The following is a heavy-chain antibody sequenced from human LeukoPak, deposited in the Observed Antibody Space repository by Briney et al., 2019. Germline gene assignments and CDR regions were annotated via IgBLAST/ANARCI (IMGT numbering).Heavy chain of an antibody. CDR2: IYYSGST. CDR3: ARRAAAAGHYFDY. D-gene: IGHD6-13*01. CDR1: GGSISSSSYY. J-gene: IGHJ4*02. Sequence: PSETLSLTCTVSGGSISSSSYYWGSIPQPPGKGLEWIGSIYYSGSTYYNPSLKSRVTISVDTSKNQFSLKLTSVTAADTAVYYCARRAAAAGHYFDYWGQGTLVTVSS. V-gene: IGHV4-39*01.